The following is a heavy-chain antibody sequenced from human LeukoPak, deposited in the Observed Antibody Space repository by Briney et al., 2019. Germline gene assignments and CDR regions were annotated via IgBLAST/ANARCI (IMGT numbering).Heavy chain of an antibody. CDR3: ARFSPYVPATPPHNWFDP. D-gene: IGHD3-16*01. Sequence: GASVKVSCKASGGTFSSYAISWVRQAPGQGLEWMGGIIPIFGTANYAQRFQGRVTITADESTSTAYMELSSLRSEDTAVYYCARFSPYVPATPPHNWFDPWGQGTLVTVSS. V-gene: IGHV1-69*13. CDR2: IIPIFGTA. J-gene: IGHJ5*02. CDR1: GGTFSSYA.